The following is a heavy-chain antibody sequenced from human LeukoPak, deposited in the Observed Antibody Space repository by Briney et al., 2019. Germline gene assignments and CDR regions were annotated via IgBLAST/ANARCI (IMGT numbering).Heavy chain of an antibody. J-gene: IGHJ5*02. Sequence: ASVKVSCKASGYTFTSYGISWVRQAPGQGLERMGWISAYNGNTNYAQKLQGRVTMTTDTSTSTAYMELRSPRSDDTAVYYCAIERSYCSSTSCYPWFDPWGQGTLVTVSS. D-gene: IGHD2-2*01. CDR1: GYTFTSYG. V-gene: IGHV1-18*01. CDR3: AIERSYCSSTSCYPWFDP. CDR2: ISAYNGNT.